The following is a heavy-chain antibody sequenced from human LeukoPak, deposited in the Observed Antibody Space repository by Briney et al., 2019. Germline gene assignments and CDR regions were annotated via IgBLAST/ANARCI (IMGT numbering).Heavy chain of an antibody. CDR2: ISSSTGYI. V-gene: IGHV3-21*01. Sequence: GGSLRLSCEASGFTFSDYTMNWVRQAPGKGLEWVSSISSSTGYIYYADSVKGRFTISRDNAKNSLYLQMSSLRAEDTAVYYCARDPDSTSVWGQGTLVTVSS. J-gene: IGHJ4*02. CDR1: GFTFSDYT. CDR3: ARDPDSTSV. D-gene: IGHD3-22*01.